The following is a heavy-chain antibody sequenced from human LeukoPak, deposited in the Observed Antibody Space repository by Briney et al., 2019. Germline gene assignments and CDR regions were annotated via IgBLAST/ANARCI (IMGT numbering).Heavy chain of an antibody. CDR1: GGSFSGYY. Sequence: SETLSLTCAVYGGSFSGYYWSWIRQPPGKGLEWIGEINHSGSTNYNPSLKSRVTISVDTSKNQFSLKLSSVTAADTAVYYCARRTVATRLRYSYGMDVWGQGTTVTVSS. V-gene: IGHV4-34*01. J-gene: IGHJ6*02. D-gene: IGHD3-9*01. CDR3: ARRTVATRLRYSYGMDV. CDR2: INHSGST.